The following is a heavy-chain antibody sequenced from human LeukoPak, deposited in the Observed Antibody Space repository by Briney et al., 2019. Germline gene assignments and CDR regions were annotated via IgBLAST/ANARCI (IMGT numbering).Heavy chain of an antibody. Sequence: GGSLRLSCAASGFTFSSYSMNWVRQAPGKGLEWVSSISSSSSYIYYADSVKGRFTISRDNAKNSLYLQMNSLRAEDTAVYYCARVWYYYDSSGYYYSYFDYWGQGTLVTVSS. CDR3: ARVWYYYDSSGYYYSYFDY. V-gene: IGHV3-21*01. J-gene: IGHJ4*02. CDR2: ISSSSSYI. D-gene: IGHD3-22*01. CDR1: GFTFSSYS.